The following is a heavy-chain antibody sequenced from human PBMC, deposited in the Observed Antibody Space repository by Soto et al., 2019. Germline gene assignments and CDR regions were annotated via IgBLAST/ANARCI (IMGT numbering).Heavy chain of an antibody. V-gene: IGHV3-23*01. CDR2: ISGSGGST. J-gene: IGHJ4*02. CDR3: AKDLGSGWYVFDY. D-gene: IGHD6-19*01. CDR1: GFTFSSYA. Sequence: PGGSLRLSCAASGFTFSSYAMSWVRQAPGKGLEWVSAISGSGGSTNYADSVKGRFTISRDNSKNTLYLQMNSLRAEDTAVYYCAKDLGSGWYVFDYWGQGTLVTVSS.